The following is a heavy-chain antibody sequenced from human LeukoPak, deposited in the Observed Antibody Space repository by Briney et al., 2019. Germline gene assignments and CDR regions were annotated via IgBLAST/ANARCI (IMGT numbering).Heavy chain of an antibody. J-gene: IGHJ4*02. V-gene: IGHV3-11*04. CDR1: GFTFSDYY. Sequence: GGSLRLSCAASGFTFSDYYMSWVRQAPGKGLEGVAYISSIVSTISYADSAKARFTISRDNAKNSLSLQMNSLRAEDTAVYYCARVPVLLWFGELLLWGQGTLVTVSS. CDR3: ARVPVLLWFGELLL. D-gene: IGHD3-10*01. CDR2: ISSIVSTI.